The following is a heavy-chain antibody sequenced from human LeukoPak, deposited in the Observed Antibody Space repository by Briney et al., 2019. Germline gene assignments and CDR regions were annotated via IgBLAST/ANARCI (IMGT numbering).Heavy chain of an antibody. V-gene: IGHV3-21*01. J-gene: IGHJ4*02. CDR2: ISSSSSYI. D-gene: IGHD6-19*01. CDR3: ARGDGGWYYFDY. Sequence: SGGSLRLSCAASGFTFSSYSMNWVRQAPGKGLGWVSSISSSSSYIYYADSVKGRFTISRDNAKNSLYLQMNSLRAEDTAVYYCARGDGGWYYFDYWGQGTLVTVSS. CDR1: GFTFSSYS.